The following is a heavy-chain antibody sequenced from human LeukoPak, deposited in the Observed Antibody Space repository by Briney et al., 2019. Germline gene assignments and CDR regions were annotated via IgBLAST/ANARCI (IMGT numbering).Heavy chain of an antibody. D-gene: IGHD7-27*01. CDR3: ARRWGSHDAFDI. CDR2: ISSSSSYK. Sequence: GGSLRLSCAASGFTFSSYSMNCVRQAPGKGLEWVSSISSSSSYKYYADSVKGRFTISRDNAKNSLYLQMNSLRAEDTAVYYCARRWGSHDAFDIWGQGTMVTVSS. CDR1: GFTFSSYS. J-gene: IGHJ3*02. V-gene: IGHV3-21*01.